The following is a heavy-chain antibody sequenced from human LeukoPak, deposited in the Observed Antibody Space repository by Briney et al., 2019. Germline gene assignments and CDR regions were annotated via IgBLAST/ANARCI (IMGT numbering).Heavy chain of an antibody. D-gene: IGHD1-26*01. CDR1: GYTFTTYN. Sequence: ASVKVSCKASGYTFTTYNINWVRQAPGQGLEWMGWISGYNGNTNYAQKLQGRVTMTTDTSTSTAYMELRSLKSDDTAVYYCARYREVGATVDYWGQGTLVTVSS. V-gene: IGHV1-18*01. J-gene: IGHJ4*02. CDR2: ISGYNGNT. CDR3: ARYREVGATVDY.